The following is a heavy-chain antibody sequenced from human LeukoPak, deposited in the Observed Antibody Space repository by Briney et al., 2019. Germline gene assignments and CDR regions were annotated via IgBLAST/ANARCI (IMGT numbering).Heavy chain of an antibody. CDR2: FDPEDGET. CDR1: GYTLTELS. CDR3: ATEVSHRYYFDY. J-gene: IGHJ4*02. Sequence: ASVKVSCKVSGYTLTELSMHWVRQAPGKGLECMGGFDPEDGETIYARKFQGRVTMTEDTSTDTAYMELSSLRSEDTAVYYCATEVSHRYYFDYWGQGTLVTVSS. V-gene: IGHV1-24*01.